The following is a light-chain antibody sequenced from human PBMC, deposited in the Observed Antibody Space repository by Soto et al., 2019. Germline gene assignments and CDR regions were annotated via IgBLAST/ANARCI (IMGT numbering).Light chain of an antibody. CDR1: SSDVGGYNY. J-gene: IGLJ1*01. Sequence: QSVLTQPASVSGSPGQSITISCTGTSSDVGGYNYVSWYQQHPGKAPKLMIYDVSNRPSGVSNRFSGSKSGNTASLTISGLQAEDAADYYCSSYTSSSTLRVFGTGTKVTVL. V-gene: IGLV2-14*01. CDR2: DVS. CDR3: SSYTSSSTLRV.